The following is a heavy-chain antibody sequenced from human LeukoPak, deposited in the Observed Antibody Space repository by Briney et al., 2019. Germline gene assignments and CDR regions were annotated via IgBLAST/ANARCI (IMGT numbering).Heavy chain of an antibody. Sequence: APVKVSCKASGYTFNTYYIHWVRQAPGQGLEGMGLINPGGGDTTYAQNLQGRVTMTRDTSTSTVYMELSNLISEDTAVYYCARGPRGQRFDYWGQGTLVTVSS. CDR2: INPGGGDT. CDR1: GYTFNTYY. J-gene: IGHJ4*02. CDR3: ARGPRGQRFDY. V-gene: IGHV1-46*02. D-gene: IGHD1-1*01.